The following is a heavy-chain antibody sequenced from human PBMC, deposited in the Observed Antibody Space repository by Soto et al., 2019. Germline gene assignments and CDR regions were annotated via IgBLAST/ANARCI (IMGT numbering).Heavy chain of an antibody. CDR2: ISYDGSNK. J-gene: IGHJ4*02. CDR1: GFTFSSYG. CDR3: AKDKDSLRFLEWLSHYYFDY. Sequence: GGSLRLSCAASGFTFSSYGMHWVRQAPGKGLEWVAVISYDGSNKYYADSVKGRFTISRDNSKNTLYLQMNSLRAEDTAVYYCAKDKDSLRFLEWLSHYYFDYWGQGTLVTVSS. V-gene: IGHV3-30*18. D-gene: IGHD3-3*01.